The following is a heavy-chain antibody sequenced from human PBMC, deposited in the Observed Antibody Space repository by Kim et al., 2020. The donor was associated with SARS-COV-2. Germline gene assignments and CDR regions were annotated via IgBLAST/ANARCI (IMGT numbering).Heavy chain of an antibody. CDR1: GFTFSGSA. D-gene: IGHD2-2*03. J-gene: IGHJ5*02. Sequence: GGSPRLSCAASGFTFSGSAMHWVRQASGKGLEWVGRIRSKANSYATAYAASVKGRFTISRDDSKNTAYLQMNSLKTEDTAVYYCTRLDMTGITWGQGTLVTVSS. V-gene: IGHV3-73*01. CDR2: IRSKANSYAT. CDR3: TRLDMTGIT.